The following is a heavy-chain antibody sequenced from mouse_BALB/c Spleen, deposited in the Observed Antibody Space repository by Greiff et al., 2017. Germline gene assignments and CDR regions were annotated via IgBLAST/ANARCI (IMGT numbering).Heavy chain of an antibody. J-gene: IGHJ2*01. CDR2: ISSGSSTI. D-gene: IGHD2-14*01. Sequence: EVQVVESGGGLVQPGGSRKLSCAASGFTFSSFGMHWVRQAPEKRLEWVAYISSGSSTIYYADTVKGRFTISRDNPKNTLFLQMTSLRSEDTAMYYCASDRYGYFDYWGQGTTLTVSS. CDR3: ASDRYGYFDY. CDR1: GFTFSSFG. V-gene: IGHV5-17*02.